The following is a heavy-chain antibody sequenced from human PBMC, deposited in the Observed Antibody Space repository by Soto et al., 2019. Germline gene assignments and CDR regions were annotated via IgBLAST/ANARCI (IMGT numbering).Heavy chain of an antibody. D-gene: IGHD3-10*01. CDR1: GFTFSSYA. J-gene: IGHJ4*02. CDR2: ISGSGGST. V-gene: IGHV3-23*01. CDR3: AKFRRNYYGSGSYSIDY. Sequence: GGSLRLSCAASGFTFSSYAMSWVRQAPGKGLEWVSAISGSGGSTYYADSVKGRFTISRDNSKNTLYLQMNSLRAEDTAVYYCAKFRRNYYGSGSYSIDYWGQGTLVTVSS.